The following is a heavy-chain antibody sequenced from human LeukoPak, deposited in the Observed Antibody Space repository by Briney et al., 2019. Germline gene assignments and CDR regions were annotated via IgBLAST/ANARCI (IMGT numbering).Heavy chain of an antibody. V-gene: IGHV3-7*01. Sequence: GGSLRLSCAASGFTVSSNYMSWVRQAPGKGLEWVANIKQDGSEKYYVDSVKGRFTISRDNAKNSLYLQMNSLRAEDTAVYYCARERYGFLEWFRFDPWGQGTLVTVSS. CDR3: ARERYGFLEWFRFDP. D-gene: IGHD3-3*01. J-gene: IGHJ5*02. CDR2: IKQDGSEK. CDR1: GFTVSSNY.